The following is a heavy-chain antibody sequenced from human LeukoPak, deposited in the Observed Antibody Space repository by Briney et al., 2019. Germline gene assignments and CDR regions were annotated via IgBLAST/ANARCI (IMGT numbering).Heavy chain of an antibody. D-gene: IGHD5-24*01. V-gene: IGHV1-8*03. J-gene: IGHJ4*02. Sequence: ASVKVSCKAAGYTFTSYDINWVRQGTGQGLEWMGWMNPNSGNTGYAQKFQGRVTITRNTSISTAYMELSSLRSEDTAVYYCARIEMATITLDYWGQGTLVTVSS. CDR3: ARIEMATITLDY. CDR1: GYTFTSYD. CDR2: MNPNSGNT.